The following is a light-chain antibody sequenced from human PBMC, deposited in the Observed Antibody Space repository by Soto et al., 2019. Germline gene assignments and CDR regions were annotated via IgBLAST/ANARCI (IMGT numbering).Light chain of an antibody. CDR2: ATS. CDR1: HDISNY. Sequence: DIQMTQSPSSLSASVGDRVTITCRASHDISNYLAWYQQKPGKVPKLLIYATSPLQSGVPSRFSGRVSGTDFTLTISSLQPEDAASYYCQKYNRVPYTFGQGTKLEI. CDR3: QKYNRVPYT. J-gene: IGKJ2*01. V-gene: IGKV1-27*01.